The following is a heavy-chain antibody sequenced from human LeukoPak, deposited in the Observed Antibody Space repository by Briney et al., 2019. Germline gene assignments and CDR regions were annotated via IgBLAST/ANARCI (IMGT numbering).Heavy chain of an antibody. CDR2: ISYDGGNK. J-gene: IGHJ4*02. V-gene: IGHV3-30*03. Sequence: GGSLRLSCAASGFTFSSYGMHWVRQAPGKGLEWVAVISYDGGNKYYADSVKGRFTISRDNSKNTLYLQMNSLRAEDTAVYYCARTYYDILTGYFAYWGQGTLVTVSS. D-gene: IGHD3-9*01. CDR3: ARTYYDILTGYFAY. CDR1: GFTFSSYG.